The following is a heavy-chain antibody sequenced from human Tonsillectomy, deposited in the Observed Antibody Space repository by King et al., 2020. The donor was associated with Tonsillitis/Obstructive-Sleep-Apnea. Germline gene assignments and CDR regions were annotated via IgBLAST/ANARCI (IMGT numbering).Heavy chain of an antibody. D-gene: IGHD1-26*01. J-gene: IGHJ3*02. V-gene: IGHV5-10-1*03. CDR2: IDPSDSYT. Sequence: VQLVQSGAEVKKPGESLRISCKASGFSFTSYWISWGRQMPGKGLEWMGRIDPSDSYTNYSPSFQGHVTISADRSITTADLQWSSLKASDTALYYCARHSRSSSHGAFDIWGQGTRVTVSS. CDR1: GFSFTSYW. CDR3: ARHSRSSSHGAFDI.